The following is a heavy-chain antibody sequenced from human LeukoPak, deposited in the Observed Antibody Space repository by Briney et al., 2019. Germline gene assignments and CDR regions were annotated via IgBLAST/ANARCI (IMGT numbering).Heavy chain of an antibody. CDR2: IYYSGGT. J-gene: IGHJ4*02. V-gene: IGHV4-39*07. CDR3: ARGPVAGGFDY. D-gene: IGHD4-23*01. Sequence: SETLSLTCTVSGGSISSSSYYWGWIRQPPGKGLEWIGSIYYSGGTYYNPSLKSRVTISVDTSKNQFSLKLSSVTAADTAVYYCARGPVAGGFDYWGQGTLVTVSS. CDR1: GGSISSSSYY.